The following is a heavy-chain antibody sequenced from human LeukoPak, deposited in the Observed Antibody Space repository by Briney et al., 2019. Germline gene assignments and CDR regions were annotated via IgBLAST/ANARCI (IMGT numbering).Heavy chain of an antibody. CDR2: IYYTGTT. D-gene: IGHD1/OR15-1a*01. V-gene: IGHV4-39*01. Sequence: SETLSLTRTVSGGSISSSNYHWGWVRQPPRKGLEWIGTIYYTGTTYYNPSLKSRVTISVDTSKNQFSLRLSSVTAADTAVYYCTSWSNSAVDYWGRGTLVTVSS. J-gene: IGHJ4*02. CDR3: TSWSNSAVDY. CDR1: GGSISSSNYH.